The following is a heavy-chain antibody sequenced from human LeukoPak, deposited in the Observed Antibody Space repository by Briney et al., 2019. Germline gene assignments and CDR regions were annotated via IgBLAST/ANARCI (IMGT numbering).Heavy chain of an antibody. CDR1: GFTFSSYN. J-gene: IGHJ4*02. V-gene: IGHV3-48*02. CDR3: ARGATGFDY. CDR2: ISSRSSAI. Sequence: HSGGSLRLSCAASGFTFSSYNMNWVRQAPGKGLEWASYISSRSSAIYYADSVKGRFTISRDNAKSSLYLQMNNLRDEDTAVYYCARGATGFDYWGQGTLVTVSS. D-gene: IGHD3-16*01.